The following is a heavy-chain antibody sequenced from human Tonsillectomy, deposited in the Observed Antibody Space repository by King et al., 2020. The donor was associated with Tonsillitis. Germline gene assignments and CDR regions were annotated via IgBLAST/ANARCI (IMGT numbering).Heavy chain of an antibody. D-gene: IGHD4-17*01. Sequence: VQLVESGGGVVQPGRSLRLSCAASGFTFSSYGMHWVRQAPGKGLEWVAVISYHGSNKYYADSVKGRFTISRDNSKNTLYLQMSNLTTDDTAVYFCAKVGGGGGVGGDLAIDYWGQGTLVPVSS. J-gene: IGHJ4*02. V-gene: IGHV3-30*18. CDR2: ISYHGSNK. CDR3: AKVGGGGGVGGDLAIDY. CDR1: GFTFSSYG.